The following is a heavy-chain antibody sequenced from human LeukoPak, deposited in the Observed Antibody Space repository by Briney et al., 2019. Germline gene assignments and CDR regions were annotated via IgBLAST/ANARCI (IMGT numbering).Heavy chain of an antibody. CDR3: AKDGGLEFCSDTSCYSRFDP. Sequence: PLASVKVSCKASGYPFTGYYLHWVRQAPGQGLEWMGWINPNSGGTNYAQNFQGRVTMTWDTSIRTAYMELSRLRSDDTAVYYRAKDGGLEFCSDTSCYSRFDPWGQGTLVTVSS. CDR1: GYPFTGYY. J-gene: IGHJ5*02. CDR2: INPNSGGT. D-gene: IGHD2-2*01. V-gene: IGHV1-2*02.